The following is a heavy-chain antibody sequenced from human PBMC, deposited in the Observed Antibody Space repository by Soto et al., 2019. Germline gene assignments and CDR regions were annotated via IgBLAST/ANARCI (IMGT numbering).Heavy chain of an antibody. CDR2: IKQDGSEK. CDR1: GFTFSNYW. Sequence: PGGSLRLSCRASGFTFSNYWMTWVRQAPGEGLEWVASIKQDGSEKYYLDSVKGRLIISRDNAKNSLYLQMNSLGAEDTAVYYCARDFVVGGPTINYYYGMDVWGQGTTVTVS. J-gene: IGHJ6*02. D-gene: IGHD1-26*01. V-gene: IGHV3-7*01. CDR3: ARDFVVGGPTINYYYGMDV.